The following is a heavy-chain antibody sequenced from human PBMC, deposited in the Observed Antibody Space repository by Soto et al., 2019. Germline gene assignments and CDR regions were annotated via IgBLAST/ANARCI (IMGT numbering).Heavy chain of an antibody. V-gene: IGHV3-7*03. CDR3: ARRALWSGRGDYYYYGMDV. CDR1: GFTFSSYW. Sequence: LRLSCAASGFTFSSYWMSWVRQAPGKGLEWVANIKQDGSEKYYVDSVKGRFTISRDNAKNSLYLQMNSLRAEDTAVYYCARRALWSGRGDYYYYGMDVWGQGTTVTVSS. J-gene: IGHJ6*02. D-gene: IGHD3-10*01. CDR2: IKQDGSEK.